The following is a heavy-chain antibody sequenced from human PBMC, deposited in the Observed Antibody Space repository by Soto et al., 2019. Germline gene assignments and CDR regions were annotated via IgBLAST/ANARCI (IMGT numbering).Heavy chain of an antibody. J-gene: IGHJ4*02. D-gene: IGHD3-22*01. CDR3: ARLFDSSGYYYDKHFDY. Sequence: GASVKVSCKASGGTFSSYTISWVRQAPGQGLEWMGRIIPILGIANYAQKFQGRVTMTRDTSTSTVYMELSSLRSEDTAVYYCARLFDSSGYYYDKHFDYWGQGTLVTVSS. CDR1: GGTFSSYT. V-gene: IGHV1-69*02. CDR2: IIPILGIA.